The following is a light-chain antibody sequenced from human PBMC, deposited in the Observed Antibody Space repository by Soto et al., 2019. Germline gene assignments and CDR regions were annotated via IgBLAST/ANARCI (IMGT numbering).Light chain of an antibody. J-gene: IGLJ2*01. Sequence: NFMLTQPHSVSESPGKRVTISCTRSSGSIASNYVQWYQQRPGSAPTTVIYEDNQRPSGVPDRFSGSIDSSSNSASLTSSGLKTEDEADYYCQSYDSSIYVVFGGGTKLTVL. CDR3: QSYDSSIYVV. CDR1: SGSIASNY. CDR2: EDN. V-gene: IGLV6-57*04.